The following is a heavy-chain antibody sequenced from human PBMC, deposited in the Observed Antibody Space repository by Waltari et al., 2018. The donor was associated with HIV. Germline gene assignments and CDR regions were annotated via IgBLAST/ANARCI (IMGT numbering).Heavy chain of an antibody. CDR1: GFTFGRFC. J-gene: IGHJ6*02. D-gene: IGHD2-21*01. Sequence: EAQVVQSGGGFVRHGGSLGLSCAASGFTFGRFCFSLVRPAPGEGLAGVARVKRDGSSTSYADSVKGRFTSSRDNAKNSLYLQMNSLRVDDTAVYYCAGAPDCGGGSCGGFHYHGLDVWGQGATATVS. CDR3: AGAPDCGGGSCGGFHYHGLDV. V-gene: IGHV3-74*02. CDR2: VKRDGSST.